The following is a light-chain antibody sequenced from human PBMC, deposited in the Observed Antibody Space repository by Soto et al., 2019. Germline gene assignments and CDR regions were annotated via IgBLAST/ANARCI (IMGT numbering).Light chain of an antibody. CDR3: SSYTSSSTYV. Sequence: QSVLTQPPSVSGSPGQSVTISCTGTSSDVGSYNHVSWYQQPPGTAPKVMIYEVSNRPSGVPDRFSGSKSGNMATLTISGLQAEDEADYYCSSYTSSSTYVFGTGTKVTVL. CDR2: EVS. J-gene: IGLJ1*01. CDR1: SSDVGSYNH. V-gene: IGLV2-18*02.